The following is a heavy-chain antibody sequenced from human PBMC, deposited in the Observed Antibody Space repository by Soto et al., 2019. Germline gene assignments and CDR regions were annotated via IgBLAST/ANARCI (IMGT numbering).Heavy chain of an antibody. V-gene: IGHV3-23*01. J-gene: IGHJ4*02. D-gene: IGHD2-15*01. CDR1: GFNFTNYA. CDR2: ISGSGGST. CDR3: AKEEDASRVDC. Sequence: GGSLRLSCAASGFNFTNYAMTWVRQAPGKGLEWVSIISGSGGSTNHADSVKGRFTISRDNSKNTLYLQMNSLRVEDTAVYFCAKEEDASRVDCWGQGTLVTVSS.